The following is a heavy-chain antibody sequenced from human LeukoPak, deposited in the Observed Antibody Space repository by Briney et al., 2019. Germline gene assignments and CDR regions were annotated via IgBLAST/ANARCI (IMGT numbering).Heavy chain of an antibody. Sequence: GGSLRLSCAASGFTFSSYAMHWVRQAPGKGLEYVSAISSNGGSTYYADSVKGRFTISRDNAKNSLYLQMNSLRAEDTAVYYCARRYYDILTGYLHFDYWGQGTLVTVSS. D-gene: IGHD3-9*01. V-gene: IGHV3-64*04. CDR1: GFTFSSYA. CDR3: ARRYYDILTGYLHFDY. CDR2: ISSNGGST. J-gene: IGHJ4*02.